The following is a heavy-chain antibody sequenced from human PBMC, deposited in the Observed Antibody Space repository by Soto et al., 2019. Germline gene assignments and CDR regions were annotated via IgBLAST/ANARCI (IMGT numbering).Heavy chain of an antibody. D-gene: IGHD2-15*01. Sequence: SVHVSWKYSGYTFTSYGISWVRQAPGQRIEWMGWISAYNGNTNYAQKLQGRVTMTTDTSTSTVYMELSSLRSEDTAVYYCARDQHCSGGSCYWTWFDPWGQGTLVTVSS. CDR1: GYTFTSYG. CDR2: ISAYNGNT. CDR3: ARDQHCSGGSCYWTWFDP. V-gene: IGHV1-18*01. J-gene: IGHJ5*02.